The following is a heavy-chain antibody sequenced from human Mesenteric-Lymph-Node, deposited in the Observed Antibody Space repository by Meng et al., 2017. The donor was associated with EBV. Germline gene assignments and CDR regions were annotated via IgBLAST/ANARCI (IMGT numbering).Heavy chain of an antibody. J-gene: IGHJ4*02. CDR2: IEQNGTT. V-gene: IGHV4-4*01. CDR3: ARDRGGGYDRCYYFDY. D-gene: IGHD3-22*01. CDR1: GASIGSGYW. Sequence: GASIGSGYWCTWFRQTRGRGLQWIGEIEQNGTTNYNTSLTHQLPNSLDKSTHQFDRKPNSVTAGNTAVDSSARDRGGGYDRCYYFDYWGQGTLVTVSS.